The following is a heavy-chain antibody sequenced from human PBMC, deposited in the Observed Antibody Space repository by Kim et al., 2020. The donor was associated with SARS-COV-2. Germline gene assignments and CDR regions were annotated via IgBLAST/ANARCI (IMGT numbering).Heavy chain of an antibody. CDR3: ASPYCTTASCPPFF. V-gene: IGHV3-21*01. J-gene: IGHJ1*01. CDR1: RFTFSSYT. D-gene: IGHD2-2*01. Sequence: GGSLRLSCAASRFTFSSYTMNWVRQAPGKGLEWVSSISSGSAYIYYADSVKGRFAISRDNAKNSLYLQMNSLRVEDTAVYYCASPYCTTASCPPFFWGQG. CDR2: ISSGSAYI.